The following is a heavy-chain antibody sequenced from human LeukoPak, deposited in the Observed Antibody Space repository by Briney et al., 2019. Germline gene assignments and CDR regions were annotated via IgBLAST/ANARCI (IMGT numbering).Heavy chain of an antibody. CDR2: IKQDGSEN. CDR3: ARDSTGYGYEEWS. V-gene: IGHV3-7*01. J-gene: IGHJ5*02. D-gene: IGHD5-12*01. CDR1: GFTFSNFA. Sequence: GGSLRLSCAASGFTFSNFAMHWVRQAPGKGLEWVANIKQDGSENFYVDSVKGRFTISRDNAKNSLYLQMNSLRAEDTAVYYCARDSTGYGYEEWSWGQGTLVTVSS.